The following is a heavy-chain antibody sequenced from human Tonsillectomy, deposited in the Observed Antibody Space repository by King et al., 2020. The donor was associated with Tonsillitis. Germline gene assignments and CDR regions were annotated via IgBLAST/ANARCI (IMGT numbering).Heavy chain of an antibody. CDR3: TRGGSAGNYFDY. V-gene: IGHV3-49*03. CDR1: GFTFGDYA. CDR2: IRSKAHGGTT. D-gene: IGHD6-13*01. Sequence: VQLVESGGGLVQPGRSLRLSCTASGFTFGDYAMSWFRQAPGKGLEGVGFIRSKAHGGTTEYAASVKGRFTIPRDDSKSIAYLQMNSLKTEDTAVYYCTRGGSAGNYFDYWGQGTLVTVSS. J-gene: IGHJ4*02.